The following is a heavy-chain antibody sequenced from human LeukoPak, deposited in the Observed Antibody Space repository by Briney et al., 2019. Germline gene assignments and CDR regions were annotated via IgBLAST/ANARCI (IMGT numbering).Heavy chain of an antibody. Sequence: PSETLSLTWAVYGGSFSGYYWSWIRQPPGEGLEWIGEINHSGSTNYNPSLKSRVTISVDTSKNQFSLKLSSVTAADTAVYYCARDVPYCSSTSCYTNWFDPWGQGTLVTVSS. CDR2: INHSGST. V-gene: IGHV4-34*01. J-gene: IGHJ5*02. CDR3: ARDVPYCSSTSCYTNWFDP. D-gene: IGHD2-2*02. CDR1: GGSFSGYY.